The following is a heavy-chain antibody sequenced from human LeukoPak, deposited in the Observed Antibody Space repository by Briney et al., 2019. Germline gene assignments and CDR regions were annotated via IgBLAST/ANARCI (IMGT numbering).Heavy chain of an antibody. CDR2: ISSSGSTI. J-gene: IGHJ6*03. Sequence: GGSLRLSCAASGFTFSSYEMNWARQAPGKGLEWVSYISSSGSTIYYADSVKGRFTISRDNAKNSLYLQMNSLRAEDTAVYYCARDGYYYDSSGYYYYYYMDVWGKGTTVTVSS. D-gene: IGHD3-22*01. V-gene: IGHV3-48*03. CDR1: GFTFSSYE. CDR3: ARDGYYYDSSGYYYYYYMDV.